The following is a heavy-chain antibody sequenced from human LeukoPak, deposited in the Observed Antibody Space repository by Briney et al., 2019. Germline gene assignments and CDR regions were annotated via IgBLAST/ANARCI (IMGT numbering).Heavy chain of an antibody. D-gene: IGHD5-12*01. Sequence: GGSLRLSCAASGFTFSSYSMNWVRQAPGKGLEWVSSISSSSSYIYYADPVEGRFTISRDNAKNSLYLQMNSLRAEDTAVYYCARVGGYGYYYYYMDVWGKGTTVTVSS. J-gene: IGHJ6*03. CDR2: ISSSSSYI. CDR3: ARVGGYGYYYYYMDV. V-gene: IGHV3-21*01. CDR1: GFTFSSYS.